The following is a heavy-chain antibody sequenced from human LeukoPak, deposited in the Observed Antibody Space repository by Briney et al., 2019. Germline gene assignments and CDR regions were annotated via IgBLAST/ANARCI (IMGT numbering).Heavy chain of an antibody. CDR2: INPSGGST. Sequence: ASVKVSCKASGYTFTSYYMHWVRQAPGQGLEWMGIINPSGGSTSYAQKFQGRVTMTRDMSTSTVYMELSSLRSEDTAVYYCARELRGHWLDPWGQGTLVTVSS. D-gene: IGHD5-12*01. V-gene: IGHV1-46*01. CDR3: ARELRGHWLDP. CDR1: GYTFTSYY. J-gene: IGHJ5*02.